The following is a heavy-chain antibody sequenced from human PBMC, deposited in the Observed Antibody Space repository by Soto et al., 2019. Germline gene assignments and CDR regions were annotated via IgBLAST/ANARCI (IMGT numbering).Heavy chain of an antibody. CDR3: ARDGVGLAAAGTRYYYYGMDV. V-gene: IGHV1-69*05. CDR1: GGTFSSYA. D-gene: IGHD6-13*01. J-gene: IGHJ6*02. Sequence: SVKVSCKASGGTFSSYAISWVRQAPGQGLEWMGGIIPIFGTANYAQKFQGRVTITRDTSTSTVYMELSSLRSEDTAVYYCARDGVGLAAAGTRYYYYGMDVWGQGTTVTVSS. CDR2: IIPIFGTA.